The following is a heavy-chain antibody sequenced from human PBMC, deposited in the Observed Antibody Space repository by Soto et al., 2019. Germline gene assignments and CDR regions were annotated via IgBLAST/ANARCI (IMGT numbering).Heavy chain of an antibody. D-gene: IGHD2-15*01. J-gene: IGHJ6*02. CDR1: GFTFSSYA. CDR3: ARAGCHGGSCYTLVGLRYGMDV. CDR2: ISYDGNNK. Sequence: QVQLVESGGGVVQPGRSLRLSCAASGFTFSSYAMYWVRQAPGKGLEWVAVISYDGNNKYYADSVKGRFTISRDNSKNTLYLQMNSVRAEDTAVYYCARAGCHGGSCYTLVGLRYGMDVWGQGTTVTVSS. V-gene: IGHV3-30-3*01.